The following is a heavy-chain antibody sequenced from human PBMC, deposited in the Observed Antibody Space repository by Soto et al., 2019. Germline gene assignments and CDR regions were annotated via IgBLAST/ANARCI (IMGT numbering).Heavy chain of an antibody. Sequence: QVQLQESGPGLVKPSETLSLTCSVSGDSVSSYYWSWIRQPPGKGLEWIGYVYYDGSTNYNPSLEARVTIAIDTSKNKVSLKLNSVTAADTAVYHCESGRRSPTVYYGLDVWGQGTTVAVSS. V-gene: IGHV4-59*02. J-gene: IGHJ6*02. CDR3: ESGRRSPTVYYGLDV. CDR2: VYYDGST. CDR1: GDSVSSYY. D-gene: IGHD1-26*01.